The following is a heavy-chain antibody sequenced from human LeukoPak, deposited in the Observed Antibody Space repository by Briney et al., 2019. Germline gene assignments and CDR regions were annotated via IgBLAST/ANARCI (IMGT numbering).Heavy chain of an antibody. CDR3: AGGLGPLDY. CDR2: INSSGST. Sequence: KSSETLSLTCTVSGGSISGYSWSWIRQPAGKGLEWLGRINSSGSTSYNPSLKSRVTLSVDTSQNQFSLKLSSVTAADSAVYYCAGGLGPLDYWGQGTLVTVSS. J-gene: IGHJ4*02. D-gene: IGHD6-19*01. CDR1: GGSISGYS. V-gene: IGHV4-4*07.